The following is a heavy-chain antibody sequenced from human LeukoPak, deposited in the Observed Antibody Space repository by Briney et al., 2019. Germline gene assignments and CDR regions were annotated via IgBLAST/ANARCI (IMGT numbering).Heavy chain of an antibody. CDR1: GFTFSTYS. J-gene: IGHJ5*02. V-gene: IGHV3-21*01. CDR3: ARDGAPYCSGGTCYLFYWFDP. Sequence: PGGSLRLSCAASGFTFSTYSMNWVRQAPGKGLEWVASISSNSKFIYYADSLKGRCTISIDNAKNSLYLQINSLRAEDTAVYYCARDGAPYCSGGTCYLFYWFDPWGQGTLVTVSS. CDR2: ISSNSKFI. D-gene: IGHD2-15*01.